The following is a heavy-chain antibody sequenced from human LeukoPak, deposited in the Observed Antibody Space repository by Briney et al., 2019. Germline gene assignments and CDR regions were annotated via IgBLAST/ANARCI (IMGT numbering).Heavy chain of an antibody. J-gene: IGHJ6*02. CDR1: GFTFSSYW. CDR2: INHNGNVN. V-gene: IGHV3-7*03. CDR3: ARGGGLDV. D-gene: IGHD3-16*01. Sequence: PGGSLRLSCAASGFTFSSYWMNWARQAPGKGLEWVASINHNGNVNYYVDSVKGRFTISRDNVKNSLYLQMSNLRAEDTAVYLCARGGGLDVWGQGATVTVSS.